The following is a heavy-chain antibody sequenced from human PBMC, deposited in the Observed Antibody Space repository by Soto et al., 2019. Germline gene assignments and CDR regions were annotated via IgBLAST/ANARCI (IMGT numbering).Heavy chain of an antibody. J-gene: IGHJ4*02. Sequence: SETLSLTCAVYGGSFSVSYWSWIRQPPGKGLEWIGEINHSGATNYNPSLKSRVTISVDTSKNQFSLKLSSVTAADTALYFCATYGANSHYWGQGTLVTVSS. CDR2: INHSGAT. CDR1: GGSFSVSY. CDR3: ATYGANSHY. D-gene: IGHD4-17*01. V-gene: IGHV4-34*01.